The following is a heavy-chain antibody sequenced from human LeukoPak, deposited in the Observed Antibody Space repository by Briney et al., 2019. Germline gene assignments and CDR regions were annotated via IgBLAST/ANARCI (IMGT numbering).Heavy chain of an antibody. V-gene: IGHV3-23*01. J-gene: IGHJ4*02. CDR1: GFTFSNYV. Sequence: GGSLRLSCVASGFTFSNYVMSWVRQPPGKGQQWVSGISASGGSTYYADSVKGRFSMSRDNSKNTLFLQMNTLRAEDTAIYYCAKVSDSSGWYYDYWGQGTQVTVSS. CDR3: AKVSDSSGWYYDY. D-gene: IGHD6-19*01. CDR2: ISASGGST.